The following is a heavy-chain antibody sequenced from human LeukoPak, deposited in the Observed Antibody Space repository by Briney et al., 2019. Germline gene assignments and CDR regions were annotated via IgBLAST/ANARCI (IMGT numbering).Heavy chain of an antibody. D-gene: IGHD1-1*01. CDR3: AKDPATTGTAEYFQH. V-gene: IGHV3-53*01. CDR1: GFTVSNKY. CDR2: INSGGTT. Sequence: GGSLRLSCAASGFTVSNKYMAWVRQAPGKGLEWVSFINSGGTTNYADSVKGRFTISRDNSKNTLSLQMNSLRAEDTAVYYCAKDPATTGTAEYFQHWGQGTLVTVSS. J-gene: IGHJ1*01.